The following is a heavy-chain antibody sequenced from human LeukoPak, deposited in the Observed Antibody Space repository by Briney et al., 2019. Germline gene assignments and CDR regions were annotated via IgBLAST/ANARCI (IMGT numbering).Heavy chain of an antibody. V-gene: IGHV3-23*01. Sequence: GGSLRLSCAASGFTFSSYAMSWVRQAPGKGLEWVSAISSSGGSTFNADSVKGRFTISRDNSKNTLYLQMNSLRAEDTAVYYCAKRGGLSSSSGWYYFDYWGQGPLVTVSS. J-gene: IGHJ4*02. CDR2: ISSSGGST. CDR3: AKRGGLSSSSGWYYFDY. D-gene: IGHD6-6*01. CDR1: GFTFSSYA.